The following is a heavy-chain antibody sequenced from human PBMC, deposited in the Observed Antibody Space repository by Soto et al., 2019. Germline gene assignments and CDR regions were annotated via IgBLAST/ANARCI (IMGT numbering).Heavy chain of an antibody. V-gene: IGHV3-74*01. CDR3: VRDKPHNWFDP. J-gene: IGHJ5*02. CDR1: EFTFSSYW. Sequence: EEQVVESGGGLVQPGGSLRLSCAASEFTFSSYWMHWVRQVPGKGLVWVSRINNDGSAATYADSVKGRFTISRDNAKNTVYLQMNSLRAEDTAVYYCVRDKPHNWFDPWGQGTPVTVSS. CDR2: INNDGSAA.